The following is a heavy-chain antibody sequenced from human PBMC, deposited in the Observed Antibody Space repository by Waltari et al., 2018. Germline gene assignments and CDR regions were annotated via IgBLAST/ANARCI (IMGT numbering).Heavy chain of an antibody. V-gene: IGHV4-59*01. CDR3: ARVPGRDPAARFDY. CDR1: GGPMNNYY. J-gene: IGHJ4*02. CDR2: IYKCGNT. Sequence: QVQLQESGPGLVKPSETLSLSCTVSGGPMNNYYWSWIRQPPGKRMEWIGYIYKCGNTNINPSLKSRVIISEDTSNNQFSLKMSSVTAADTAVYYCARVPGRDPAARFDYWGRGILVTVSS. D-gene: IGHD3-10*01.